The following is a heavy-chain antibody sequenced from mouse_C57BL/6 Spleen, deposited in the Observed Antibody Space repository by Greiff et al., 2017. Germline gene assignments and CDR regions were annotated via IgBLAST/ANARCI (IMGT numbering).Heavy chain of an antibody. D-gene: IGHD1-1*01. CDR1: GYTFTSYW. CDR3: TRGDGYYGISDYFDD. CDR2: IYPGNSDP. V-gene: IGHV1-5*01. J-gene: IGHJ2*01. Sequence: VQLQQSGTVLARPGASVKMSCKTSGYTFTSYWMHWVKQRPGKGLEWIGAIYPGNSDPSYHQTFKGKAKLTAFTSASTAYMELNSLTNEDSAVYYCTRGDGYYGISDYFDDWGQGTTLTVSS.